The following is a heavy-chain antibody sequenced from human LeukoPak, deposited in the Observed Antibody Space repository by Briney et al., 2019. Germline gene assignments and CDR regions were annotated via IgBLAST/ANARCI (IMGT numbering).Heavy chain of an antibody. D-gene: IGHD1-26*01. Sequence: GGSLRLSCAASGFTVSKNFMSWVRQAPGKGLEWVSVIFSGGTTYYADSVKGRFTISRDNSKSALYLQMNSLRAEDTAVYYCAKGSYYPFDAFDIWGQGTMVTVSS. CDR2: IFSGGTT. V-gene: IGHV3-53*01. J-gene: IGHJ3*02. CDR3: AKGSYYPFDAFDI. CDR1: GFTVSKNF.